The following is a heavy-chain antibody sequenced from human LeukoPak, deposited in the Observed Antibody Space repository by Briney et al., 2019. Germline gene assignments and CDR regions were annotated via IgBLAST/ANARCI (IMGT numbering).Heavy chain of an antibody. D-gene: IGHD3-22*01. J-gene: IGHJ5*02. Sequence: ASVKVSCKASGYTFTSYYMHWVRQAPGQGLEWMGIINPSGGSTSYAQKFQGRVTITRDTSTSTAYMELSSLRSEDTAVYYCAASGDYYDSSGYPWGQGTLVTVSS. V-gene: IGHV1-46*01. CDR3: AASGDYYDSSGYP. CDR2: INPSGGST. CDR1: GYTFTSYY.